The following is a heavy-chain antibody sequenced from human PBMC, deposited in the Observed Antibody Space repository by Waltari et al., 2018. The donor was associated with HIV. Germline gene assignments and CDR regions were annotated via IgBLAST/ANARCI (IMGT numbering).Heavy chain of an antibody. Sequence: EVRLVQSGGGLVQPGGPLRLSCVASGLSVSGNYLGWVRQGPGTGLEWVSLIYNDATTYYADSAKGRFTISRDTSKNTLSLDMNNLRPEDTAVYYCARRDGIISAFDIWGQGSMVTVSS. CDR3: ARRDGIISAFDI. J-gene: IGHJ3*02. CDR2: IYNDATT. CDR1: GLSVSGNY. D-gene: IGHD3-10*01. V-gene: IGHV3-66*02.